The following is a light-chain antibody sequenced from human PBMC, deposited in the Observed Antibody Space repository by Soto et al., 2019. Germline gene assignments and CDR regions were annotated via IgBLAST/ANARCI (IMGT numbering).Light chain of an antibody. Sequence: ETVLTQSPGTLSLSPGERATLSCRASQTIRSNYLAWYRQTPGQAPRLLLYGASNRATGIADRFSGSMSGTDFTLIISRLEPEDFALYYCQQYGSSPWTFGQGTKVEIK. CDR2: GAS. CDR1: QTIRSNY. CDR3: QQYGSSPWT. J-gene: IGKJ1*01. V-gene: IGKV3-20*01.